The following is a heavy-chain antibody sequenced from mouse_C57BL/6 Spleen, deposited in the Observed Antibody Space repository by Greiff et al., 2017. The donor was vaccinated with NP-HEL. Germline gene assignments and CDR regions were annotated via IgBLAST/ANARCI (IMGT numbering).Heavy chain of an antibody. J-gene: IGHJ1*03. Sequence: EVQLQQSGPELVKPGASVKISCKASGYTFTDYYMNWVKQSHGKSLEWIGDINPNNGGTSYNQKFKGKATLTVDKSSSTAYMELRSLTSEDSAVYYCARSPDRNFDVWGTGTTVTVSS. CDR3: ARSPDRNFDV. V-gene: IGHV1-26*01. CDR2: INPNNGGT. CDR1: GYTFTDYY.